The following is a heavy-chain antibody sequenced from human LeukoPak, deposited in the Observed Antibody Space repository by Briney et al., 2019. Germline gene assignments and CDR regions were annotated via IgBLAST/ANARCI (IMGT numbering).Heavy chain of an antibody. CDR2: ISGSGGST. Sequence: PGGSLRLSCAASGFTFSSYAMSWVRQAPGKGLEWVSAISGSGGSTYYADSVKGRFTISRDNSKNTLYLQMNSLRAEDTAVYYCAKDKAVAGNHSSYYGRDVWGQGTTVTVSS. J-gene: IGHJ6*02. CDR3: AKDKAVAGNHSSYYGRDV. D-gene: IGHD6-19*01. CDR1: GFTFSSYA. V-gene: IGHV3-23*01.